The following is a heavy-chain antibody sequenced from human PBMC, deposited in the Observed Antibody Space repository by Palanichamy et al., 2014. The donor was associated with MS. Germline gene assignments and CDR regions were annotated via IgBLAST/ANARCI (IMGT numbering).Heavy chain of an antibody. D-gene: IGHD6-19*01. CDR1: GFTFSDYF. Sequence: QVQLVESGGGLVKPGGSLRLSCAASGFTFSDYFMSWIRQVPGKGLEWISYINPSGDSISNADSVKGRFTISRDNAKNSLYLQMNSLRAEDTALYYCARRGWHFDYWGQGTLVTVSS. V-gene: IGHV3-11*01. CDR2: INPSGDSI. J-gene: IGHJ4*02. CDR3: ARRGWHFDY.